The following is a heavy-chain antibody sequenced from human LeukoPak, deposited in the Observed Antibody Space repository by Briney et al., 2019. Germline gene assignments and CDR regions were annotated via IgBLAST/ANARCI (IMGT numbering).Heavy chain of an antibody. CDR1: GGSISSYY. CDR2: IYYSGST. J-gene: IGHJ5*02. Sequence: PSETLSLTCTVSGGSISSYYWSWIRQPPGKGLEWIGYIYYSGSTNYNPSLKSRVTISVDTSKNQFSLKLSSVTAADTAVYYCAREYYDSSGYYYRGWFDPWGQGTLVTVSS. V-gene: IGHV4-59*12. D-gene: IGHD3-22*01. CDR3: AREYYDSSGYYYRGWFDP.